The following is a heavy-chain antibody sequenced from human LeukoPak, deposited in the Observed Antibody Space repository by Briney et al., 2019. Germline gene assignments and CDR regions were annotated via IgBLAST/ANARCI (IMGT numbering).Heavy chain of an antibody. Sequence: SETLSLTCTVSGGSISSSSYYWGWIRQPPGKGLDWIGIINYRGNTYYNPSLKSRVTISVDTSKNQFSLKLSSVTAADTAVYYCARRDSYSSGYYYFDYWGQGTLVTVSP. V-gene: IGHV4-39*01. CDR3: ARRDSYSSGYYYFDY. CDR2: INYRGNT. J-gene: IGHJ4*02. CDR1: GGSISSSSYY. D-gene: IGHD3-22*01.